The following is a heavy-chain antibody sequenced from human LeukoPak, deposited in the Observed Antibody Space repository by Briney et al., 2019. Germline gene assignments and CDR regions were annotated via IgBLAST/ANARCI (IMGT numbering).Heavy chain of an antibody. CDR3: ARDYSSGWYVYHSFAWAPFVP. J-gene: IGHJ5*02. D-gene: IGHD6-19*01. CDR1: GYTFTSYG. CDR2: ISAYSGNT. V-gene: IGHV1-18*01. Sequence: ASVKVSCKASGYTFTSYGINWVRQAPGQGPEWMGWISAYSGNTNYAQNLQGRVTLTTDTSTSTAYMELRSLRSDDTAVYYCARDYSSGWYVYHSFAWAPFVPWGQGTLVTVSS.